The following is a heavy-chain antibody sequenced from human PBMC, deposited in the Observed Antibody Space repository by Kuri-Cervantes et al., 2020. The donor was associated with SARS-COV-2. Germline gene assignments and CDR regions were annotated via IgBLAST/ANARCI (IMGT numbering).Heavy chain of an antibody. D-gene: IGHD6-19*01. CDR1: GGSISSYY. CDR2: IYYSGST. J-gene: IGHJ6*02. V-gene: IGHV4-59*01. Sequence: SETLSLTCTVSGGSISSYYWSWIRQPPGKGLEWIGCIYYSGSTNYNPSLKSRVTISVDTSKNQFSLKLSSVTAADTAVYYCARSKGSGWFGFDPSMDVWGQGTTVTVSS. CDR3: ARSKGSGWFGFDPSMDV.